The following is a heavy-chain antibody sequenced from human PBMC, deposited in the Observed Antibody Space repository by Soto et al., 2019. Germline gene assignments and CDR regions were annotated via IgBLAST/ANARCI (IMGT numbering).Heavy chain of an antibody. Sequence: QVQLQQWGAGLLKPSVTLSLTCAVYGGSFSDYYWSWIRQPPGKGLEWIGEINHSGSTNYNPSLKSRVTISVDTSKNQFSLKLSSVTAADTAVYYCARYYCSGGSCYSGIDYWGQGTLVTVSS. CDR3: ARYYCSGGSCYSGIDY. CDR1: GGSFSDYY. CDR2: INHSGST. D-gene: IGHD2-15*01. V-gene: IGHV4-34*01. J-gene: IGHJ4*02.